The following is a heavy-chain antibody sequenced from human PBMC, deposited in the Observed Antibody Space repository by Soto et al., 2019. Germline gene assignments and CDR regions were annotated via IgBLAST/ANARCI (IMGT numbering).Heavy chain of an antibody. Sequence: QVQLVQSGAEVREPGASVKVSCKASGYSFTSLDINWVRQTAGQGLEWMGRMQPSTGRTDYAQKFQGRVTMTRDTSKHAAYMELTAVTSNDTAVYYCARGVSAGVDYWGQGTLVTVSS. CDR3: ARGVSAGVDY. CDR1: GYSFTSLD. CDR2: MQPSTGRT. V-gene: IGHV1-8*02. J-gene: IGHJ4*02. D-gene: IGHD1-26*01.